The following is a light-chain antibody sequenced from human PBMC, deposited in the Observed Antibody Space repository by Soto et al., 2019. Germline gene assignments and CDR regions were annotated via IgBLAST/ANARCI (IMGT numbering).Light chain of an antibody. CDR1: QSVGNNY. J-gene: IGKJ4*01. V-gene: IGKV3-20*01. CDR3: PQYGSTPLT. CDR2: DAS. Sequence: EIVLTQYPGTLSLSPGERATLSCRASQSVGNNYLAWSQQKPGQAPRFLLYDASSSATGIPDTFSGSGSVTDFSLTISRLELADFAVYYCPQYGSTPLTFGGGTKVEIK.